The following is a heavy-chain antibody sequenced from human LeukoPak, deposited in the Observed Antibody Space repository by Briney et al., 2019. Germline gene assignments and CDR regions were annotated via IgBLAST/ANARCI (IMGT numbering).Heavy chain of an antibody. V-gene: IGHV3-11*04. D-gene: IGHD6-6*01. Sequence: GGSLRLSCAASGFTFRDYYMCWIRQAPGKGLEWVSYISSSGSTIYYADSVKGRFTISRDNAKNSLYLQMNSLRAEDTAVYYCARDYTSIAAGSGYWGQGILVTVSS. CDR2: ISSSGSTI. J-gene: IGHJ4*02. CDR1: GFTFRDYY. CDR3: ARDYTSIAAGSGY.